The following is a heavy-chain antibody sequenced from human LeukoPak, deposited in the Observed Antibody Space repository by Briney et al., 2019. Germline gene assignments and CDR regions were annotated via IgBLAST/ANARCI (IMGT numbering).Heavy chain of an antibody. Sequence: ASVKVSCKASGGTFSSYAISWVRQAPGQGLEWMGWINPNSGGTGYAQKFQGRVTMTRNTSISTAYMELSSLRSEDTAVYYCARGRSSSSSSYFDYWGQGTLVTVSS. CDR1: GGTFSSYA. J-gene: IGHJ4*02. D-gene: IGHD6-6*01. CDR2: INPNSGGT. CDR3: ARGRSSSSSSYFDY. V-gene: IGHV1-8*02.